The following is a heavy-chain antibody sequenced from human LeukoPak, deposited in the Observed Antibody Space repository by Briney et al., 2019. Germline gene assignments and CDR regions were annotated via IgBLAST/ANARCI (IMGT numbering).Heavy chain of an antibody. Sequence: GGSLRLSCAASGFTFSSYGMHWVRQAPGKGLEWVAVIWYDGSNKYYADSVKGRFTISRDNSKNTLYLQMSSLRAEDTAVYYCARDPRDGYYYFDFWGRGTLVTVS. D-gene: IGHD5-24*01. CDR1: GFTFSSYG. CDR3: ARDPRDGYYYFDF. V-gene: IGHV3-33*01. CDR2: IWYDGSNK. J-gene: IGHJ4*02.